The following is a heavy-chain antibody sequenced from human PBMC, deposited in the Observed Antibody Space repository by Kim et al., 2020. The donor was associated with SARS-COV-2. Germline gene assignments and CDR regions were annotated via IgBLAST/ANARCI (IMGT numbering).Heavy chain of an antibody. CDR2: ISIMDSGR. Sequence: ASVKVSCRTSGYTFRNYGFNWVRQAPGQGLEWMGWISIMDSGRKYVEKFKDRATMTTDSSTSTAYLELRGLTSDDTAVYYCVRGTWGEVNDYWGQGTLVTVTS. CDR1: GYTFRNYG. J-gene: IGHJ4*02. D-gene: IGHD3-16*01. V-gene: IGHV1-18*01. CDR3: VRGTWGEVNDY.